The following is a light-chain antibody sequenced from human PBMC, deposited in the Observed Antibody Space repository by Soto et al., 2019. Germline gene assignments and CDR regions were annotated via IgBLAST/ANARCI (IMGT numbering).Light chain of an antibody. CDR3: CSYAGNYIPL. CDR2: DVS. V-gene: IGLV2-11*01. Sequence: QPRSVSGSPGQSVTISCTGTSNDIGGYDYVSWYQHHPGKAPKLMIFDVSERPSGVPDRFSGSKSGNTASLTISGLQAEDEADFYCCSYAGNYIPLFGGGTKLTVL. J-gene: IGLJ3*02. CDR1: SNDIGGYDY.